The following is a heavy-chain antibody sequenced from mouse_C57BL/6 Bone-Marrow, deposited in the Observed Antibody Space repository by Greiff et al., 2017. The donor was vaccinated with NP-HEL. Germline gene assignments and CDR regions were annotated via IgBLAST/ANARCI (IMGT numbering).Heavy chain of an antibody. CDR1: GFTFSSYA. CDR3: ARDLFYGSYYFDY. V-gene: IGHV5-4*01. Sequence: EVQLQESGGGLVKPGGSLKLSCAASGFTFSSYAMSWVRQTPEKRLEWVATISDGGSYTYYPDNVKGRFTISRDNAKNNLYLQMSHLKSEDTAMYYCARDLFYGSYYFDYWGQGTTLTVSS. CDR2: ISDGGSYT. J-gene: IGHJ2*01. D-gene: IGHD1-2*01.